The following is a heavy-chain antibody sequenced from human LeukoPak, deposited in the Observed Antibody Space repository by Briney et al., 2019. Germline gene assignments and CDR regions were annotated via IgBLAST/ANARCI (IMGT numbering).Heavy chain of an antibody. V-gene: IGHV3-72*01. J-gene: IGHJ4*02. CDR2: TSNKADSYTT. D-gene: IGHD2-15*01. Sequence: PGGSLRLSCAASEFTISDHYMDWVRQAPGKGLEWVGRTSNKADSYTTYYAASVKGRFTISRDESKDLLYLQMKSLKAEDTAVYYCTRHYFSDGGQGTLVTVSS. CDR3: TRHYFSD. CDR1: EFTISDHY.